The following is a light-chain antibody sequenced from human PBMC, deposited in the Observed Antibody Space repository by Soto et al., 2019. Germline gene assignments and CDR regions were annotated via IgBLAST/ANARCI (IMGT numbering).Light chain of an antibody. CDR1: SSNIGAGYD. V-gene: IGLV1-40*01. CDR3: KSHDSSLSAYV. J-gene: IGLJ1*01. Sequence: SSLKPQPSVSGAPGQRVPISCTGSSSNIGAGYDVHWYQQLPGTAPKLLIYGNSNRPSGVPDRFSGSKYGTSASLAITGLQAEDEADFYCKSHDSSLSAYVFGTGTKVTVL. CDR2: GNS.